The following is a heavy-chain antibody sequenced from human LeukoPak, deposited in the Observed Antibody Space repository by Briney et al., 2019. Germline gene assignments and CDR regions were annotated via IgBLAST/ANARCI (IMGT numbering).Heavy chain of an antibody. J-gene: IGHJ4*02. CDR2: ISYDGSNK. D-gene: IGHD6-19*01. CDR3: AKEPGSGWYYFDY. CDR1: GFTFSSYG. V-gene: IGHV3-30*18. Sequence: GGSLRLSCAASGFTFSSYGMHWVRQAPGKGLEWVAVISYDGSNKHYADSVKGRFTISRHNSKNTLYLQMNSLRAEDTAVYYCAKEPGSGWYYFDYWGQGTLVTVSS.